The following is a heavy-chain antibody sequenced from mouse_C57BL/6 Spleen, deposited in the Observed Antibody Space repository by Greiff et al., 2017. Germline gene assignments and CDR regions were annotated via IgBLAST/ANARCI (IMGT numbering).Heavy chain of an antibody. D-gene: IGHD1-1*01. CDR1: GYAFSSSW. Sequence: VQLQQSGPELVKPGASVKISCKASGYAFSSSWMNWVKQRPGKGLEWIGRIYPGDGDTNYNGKFKGKATLTADKSSSTAYMQLSSLTSEDSAVYFGARRSTGVATGAMDCWGQGTSVTVSS. CDR2: IYPGDGDT. J-gene: IGHJ4*01. V-gene: IGHV1-82*01. CDR3: ARRSTGVATGAMDC.